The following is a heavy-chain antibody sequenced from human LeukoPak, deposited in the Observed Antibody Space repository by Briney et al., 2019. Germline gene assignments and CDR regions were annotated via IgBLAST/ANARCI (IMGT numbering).Heavy chain of an antibody. Sequence: GGSLRLSCAASGFTFSTYSMNWVRQAPGKGLEWVSYINSRSSSIHYADSVKGRFTISRDNAKNPLYLQMYSLRDDDTAVYYCAREPRTYDSSGEFDYWGQGTLVTVSS. CDR2: INSRSSSI. CDR1: GFTFSTYS. V-gene: IGHV3-48*02. CDR3: AREPRTYDSSGEFDY. D-gene: IGHD3-22*01. J-gene: IGHJ4*02.